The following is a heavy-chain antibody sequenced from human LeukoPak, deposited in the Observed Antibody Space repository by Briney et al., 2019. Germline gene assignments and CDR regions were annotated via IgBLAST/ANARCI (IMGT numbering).Heavy chain of an antibody. CDR3: ARGVAALRNNWFDP. Sequence: SETLSLTCTVPGGSISSYYWSWIRQPAGKGLEWIGRIYTSGSTNYNPSLKSRVTMSVDTSKNQFSLKLSSVTATDTAVYYCARGVAALRNNWFDPWGQGTLVTVSS. D-gene: IGHD2-15*01. CDR1: GGSISSYY. CDR2: IYTSGST. V-gene: IGHV4-4*07. J-gene: IGHJ5*02.